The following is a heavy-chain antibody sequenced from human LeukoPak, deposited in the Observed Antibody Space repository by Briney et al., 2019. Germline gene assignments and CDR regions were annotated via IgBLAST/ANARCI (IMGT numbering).Heavy chain of an antibody. CDR2: INPSGGST. CDR3: ARVNILTGPYWYFDL. Sequence: GASVKVSCKASGYTFTSYYMHWVRQAPGQGLEWMGIINPSGGSTSYAQKFQGRVTMTSDTSTSTVYMELSSLRSEDTAVYYCARVNILTGPYWYFDLWGRGTLVTVSS. CDR1: GYTFTSYY. D-gene: IGHD3-9*01. J-gene: IGHJ2*01. V-gene: IGHV1-46*01.